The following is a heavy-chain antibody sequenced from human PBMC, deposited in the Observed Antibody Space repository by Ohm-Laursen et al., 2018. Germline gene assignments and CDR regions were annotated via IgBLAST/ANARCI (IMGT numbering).Heavy chain of an antibody. Sequence: SLRLSCSASGFTFSSYAMNWVRQAPGKGLEWVSCISSSSTYIHYADSVKGRFTISRDNAKDTLYLQMNSLRGDDTAVYYCARAQRLVASANDYWGQGTLVTVSS. D-gene: IGHD5-12*01. CDR3: ARAQRLVASANDY. V-gene: IGHV3-21*01. CDR2: ISSSSTYI. J-gene: IGHJ4*02. CDR1: GFTFSSYA.